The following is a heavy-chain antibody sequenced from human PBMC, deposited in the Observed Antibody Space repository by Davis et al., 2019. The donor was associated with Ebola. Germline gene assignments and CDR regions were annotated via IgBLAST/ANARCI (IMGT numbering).Heavy chain of an antibody. D-gene: IGHD6-19*01. Sequence: GESLKISCAASGFTFSSYAMNWVRQAPGKGLEWVSSITSSSSHIYYADSVKGRFTIFRDHAKSSLYLQMNSLRAEDTAVYYCARVDKQWLENDYWGQGTVVTVSS. CDR1: GFTFSSYA. CDR3: ARVDKQWLENDY. V-gene: IGHV3-21*04. CDR2: ITSSSSHI. J-gene: IGHJ4*02.